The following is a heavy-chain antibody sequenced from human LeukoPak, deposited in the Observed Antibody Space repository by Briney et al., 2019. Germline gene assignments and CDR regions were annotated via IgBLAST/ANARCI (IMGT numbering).Heavy chain of an antibody. V-gene: IGHV4-39*01. J-gene: IGHJ6*03. CDR3: ARHPWGPYYYYYYMDV. Sequence: SETLSPTCTVSGCSISSSNYYWGWIRQPPGKGLEWIGTIFYSGNTYYNPSLKSRVTISVDTSKNQFSLKLNSVTAADTAVYYCARHPWGPYYYYYYMDVWGKGTTVIVSS. CDR1: GCSISSSNYY. D-gene: IGHD3-16*01. CDR2: IFYSGNT.